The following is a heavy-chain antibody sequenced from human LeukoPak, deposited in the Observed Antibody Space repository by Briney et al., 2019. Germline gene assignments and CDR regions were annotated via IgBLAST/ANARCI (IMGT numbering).Heavy chain of an antibody. J-gene: IGHJ4*02. Sequence: SVKVSCKASGGTFSSYTISWVRQAPGQGLEWMGRIIPILGIANYAQKFQGRVTITRDTSASTAYMELSSLRSEDTAVYYCARGSGSYTFDYWGQGTLVTVSS. CDR3: ARGSGSYTFDY. CDR1: GGTFSSYT. D-gene: IGHD3-10*01. V-gene: IGHV1-69*02. CDR2: IIPILGIA.